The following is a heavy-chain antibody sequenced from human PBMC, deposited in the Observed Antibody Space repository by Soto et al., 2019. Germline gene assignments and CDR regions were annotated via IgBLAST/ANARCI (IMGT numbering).Heavy chain of an antibody. CDR1: GFTFSSYG. CDR3: AKDGHCSGGSCYVVLFERSAFDI. Sequence: QVQLVESGGGVVQPGRSLRLSCAASGFTFSSYGMHWVRQAPGKGLEWVAVISYDGSNKYYADSVKGRFTISRDNSKNTLYLQMNSLRAEDTAVYYCAKDGHCSGGSCYVVLFERSAFDIWGQGTMVTVSS. CDR2: ISYDGSNK. V-gene: IGHV3-30*18. D-gene: IGHD2-15*01. J-gene: IGHJ3*02.